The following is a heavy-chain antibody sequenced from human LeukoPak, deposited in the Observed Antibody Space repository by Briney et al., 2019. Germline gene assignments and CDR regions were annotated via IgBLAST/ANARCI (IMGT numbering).Heavy chain of an antibody. J-gene: IGHJ6*02. D-gene: IGHD2-8*02. CDR1: GYTFTYYA. V-gene: IGHV7-4-1*02. CDR3: ARDLGDNVLVVVSGPGYYGMDV. CDR2: INTNTGNP. Sequence: ASVKASCKASGYTFTYYAMNWVRQAPGQGLEWMGWINTNTGNPTYAQGFTGRFVFSLDTSVNTAYLQISGLKAEDTAVYYCARDLGDNVLVVVSGPGYYGMDVWGQGTTVTVSS.